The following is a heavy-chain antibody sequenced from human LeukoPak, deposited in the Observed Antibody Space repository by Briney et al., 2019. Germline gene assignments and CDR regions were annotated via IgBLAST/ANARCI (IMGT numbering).Heavy chain of an antibody. J-gene: IGHJ3*02. D-gene: IGHD5-24*01. V-gene: IGHV3-23*01. CDR1: GFTVSSNY. CDR2: ISGSGGST. Sequence: AGGSLRLSCAASGFTVSSNYMSWVRQAPGKGLEWVSAISGSGGSTHYADSVKGRFTISRDNSKNTLYLQMNSLRAEDTAVYYCAKDVEMAPSYAFDIWGQGTMVTVSS. CDR3: AKDVEMAPSYAFDI.